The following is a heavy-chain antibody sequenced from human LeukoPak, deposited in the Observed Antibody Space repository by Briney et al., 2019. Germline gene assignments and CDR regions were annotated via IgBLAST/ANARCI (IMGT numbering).Heavy chain of an antibody. Sequence: GGSLRLSCAASGFTFSSYGMHWVRQAPGKGLEWVAVIWYDGSNKYYPDSVQGRFTISRDNSKNTLYLQVNSLRAEDTAVYYCARDRSMSGWYIDLWGRGPLVTGSS. D-gene: IGHD2/OR15-2a*01. V-gene: IGHV3-33*01. CDR3: ARDRSMSGWYIDL. CDR1: GFTFSSYG. CDR2: IWYDGSNK. J-gene: IGHJ2*01.